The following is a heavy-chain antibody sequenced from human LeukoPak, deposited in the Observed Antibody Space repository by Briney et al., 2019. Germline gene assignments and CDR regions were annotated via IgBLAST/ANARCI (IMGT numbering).Heavy chain of an antibody. V-gene: IGHV3-48*04. D-gene: IGHD6-13*01. Sequence: GGSLRLSCAASGFNFSPYSMNWVRQAPGKGLGWGSYISSSSGTIYYADSVKGRFTISRDNAKNTLYLQMNSLRTDDTAVYYCATLGSSAAAAGSLSWGQGTLVTVSS. CDR3: ATLGSSAAAAGSLS. J-gene: IGHJ4*02. CDR1: GFNFSPYS. CDR2: ISSSSGTI.